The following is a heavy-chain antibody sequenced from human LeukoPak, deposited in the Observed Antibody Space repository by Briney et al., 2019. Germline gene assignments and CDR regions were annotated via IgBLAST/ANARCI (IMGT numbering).Heavy chain of an antibody. CDR2: INHSGST. CDR1: GGSFSVYY. V-gene: IGHV4-34*01. Sequence: PSETLSLTCAVYGGSFSVYYRSWIRQPPGKGLEWIGEINHSGSTNYNPSLKSRVTISVDTSKNQFSLKLSSVTAADTAVYYCARVRLGYGMDVWGQGTTVTVSS. D-gene: IGHD4-17*01. J-gene: IGHJ6*02. CDR3: ARVRLGYGMDV.